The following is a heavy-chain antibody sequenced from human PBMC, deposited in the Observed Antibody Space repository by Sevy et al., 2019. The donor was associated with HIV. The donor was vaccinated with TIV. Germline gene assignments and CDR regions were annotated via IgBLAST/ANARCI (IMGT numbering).Heavy chain of an antibody. J-gene: IGHJ6*02. D-gene: IGHD6-13*01. CDR3: ARADLDSSTFFYYYGMGV. V-gene: IGHV1-8*01. Sequence: ASVKVSCKTSGYTFTSYDINWVRQATGQGLEWMGWMNPDSGKRGYAQKFQGRVTMTTNTSISTAYMELRSLRSEDSAVYYCARADLDSSTFFYYYGMGVWGQGTTVTVSS. CDR2: MNPDSGKR. CDR1: GYTFTSYD.